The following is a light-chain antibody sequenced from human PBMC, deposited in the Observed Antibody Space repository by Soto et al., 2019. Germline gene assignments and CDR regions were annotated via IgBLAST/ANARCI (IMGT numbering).Light chain of an antibody. Sequence: EIVLTQSPGTLSLSPGERATLSCWASQSVTYSYLAWYQQKPGQAPRLLISGASSRDTGIPDRFSGSGSGTEFTLTISRLEPQDFAVYYCQQYGSSTPTFGQGTKVDIK. CDR1: QSVTYSY. V-gene: IGKV3-20*01. J-gene: IGKJ1*01. CDR2: GAS. CDR3: QQYGSSTPT.